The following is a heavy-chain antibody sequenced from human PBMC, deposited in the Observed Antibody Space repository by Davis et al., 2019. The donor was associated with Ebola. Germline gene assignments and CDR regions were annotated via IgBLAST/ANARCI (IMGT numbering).Heavy chain of an antibody. CDR1: GFTVSTNY. J-gene: IGHJ4*02. D-gene: IGHD3-3*01. Sequence: GGSLRLSCAASGFTVSTNYMNWIRQAPGRGLEWVAVISNDGSNQYYADSVKGRFTISRDNSKNTLYLQMNSLRADDTAIYYCAKEGNIWSDYFDYWGQGTLVTVSS. CDR3: AKEGNIWSDYFDY. V-gene: IGHV3-30*18. CDR2: ISNDGSNQ.